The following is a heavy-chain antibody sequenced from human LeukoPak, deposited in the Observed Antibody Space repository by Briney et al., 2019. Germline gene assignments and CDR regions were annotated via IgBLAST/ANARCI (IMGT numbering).Heavy chain of an antibody. J-gene: IGHJ4*02. CDR3: AKDNSFSRYGGKNPFDY. CDR1: GFTFSSYA. V-gene: IGHV3-23*01. CDR2: LSSSGGST. D-gene: IGHD4-23*01. Sequence: GGPLRLSCAASGFTFSSYAMSWLRQAPGKGLEWVSALSSSGGSTYYADSVKGRFTISSDNSKNTLYLQMNSLRAEGTAVYYCAKDNSFSRYGGKNPFDYWGQGTLVTVSS.